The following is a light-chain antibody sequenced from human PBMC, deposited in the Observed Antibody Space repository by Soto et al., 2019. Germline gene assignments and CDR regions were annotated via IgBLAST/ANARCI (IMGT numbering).Light chain of an antibody. V-gene: IGLV1-44*01. CDR3: ATWDDSLNGVV. Sequence: QSVLTQPPSASGTPGQRVTISCSGSSPNIGGNTVKWYQQVPGTAPKLLIHGDTLRPSGVPDRFSGSKSGTSASLAISGLQSEDEAEYYCATWDDSLNGVVFGRGTKLTVL. J-gene: IGLJ2*01. CDR2: GDT. CDR1: SPNIGGNT.